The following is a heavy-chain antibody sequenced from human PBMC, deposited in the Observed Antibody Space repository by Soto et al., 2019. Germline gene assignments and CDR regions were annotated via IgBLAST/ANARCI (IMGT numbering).Heavy chain of an antibody. CDR3: ASTNRSYYDILTGNYYYGMDV. CDR1: GGSISSSSYY. V-gene: IGHV4-39*01. J-gene: IGHJ6*02. D-gene: IGHD3-9*01. CDR2: IYYSGST. Sequence: SETLSLTCTVSGGSISSSSYYWGWIRQPPGKGLEWIGSIYYSGSTYYNPSLKSRVTISVDTSKNQFSLKLSSVTAADTAVYYCASTNRSYYDILTGNYYYGMDVWGQGTTVTVSS.